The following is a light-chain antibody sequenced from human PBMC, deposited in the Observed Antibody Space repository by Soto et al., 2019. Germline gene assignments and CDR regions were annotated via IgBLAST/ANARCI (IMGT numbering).Light chain of an antibody. CDR3: CSYAGSYTRYV. J-gene: IGLJ1*01. Sequence: QSALTQPRSVSGSPRQSVTISCTGTSSDVGGYNYVSWYQQHPGKAPKLMIYDVTKRPSGVPDRFSGSKSGNTASLTISGLQAEDEADYYCCSYAGSYTRYVFGTGTKVTVL. V-gene: IGLV2-11*01. CDR1: SSDVGGYNY. CDR2: DVT.